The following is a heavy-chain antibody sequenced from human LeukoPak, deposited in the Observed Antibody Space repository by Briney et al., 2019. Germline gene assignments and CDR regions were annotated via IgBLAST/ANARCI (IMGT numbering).Heavy chain of an antibody. CDR2: INPNSGGT. J-gene: IGHJ4*02. Sequence: ASVKVSCKASGYTFTGYYMHWVRQAPGQGLEWMGRINPNSGGTNYAQKFQGRVTMTGDTSISTAYMELSRLRSDDTAVYYCARGAYYDILTGYYNFDYWGQGTLVTVSS. CDR1: GYTFTGYY. D-gene: IGHD3-9*01. V-gene: IGHV1-2*06. CDR3: ARGAYYDILTGYYNFDY.